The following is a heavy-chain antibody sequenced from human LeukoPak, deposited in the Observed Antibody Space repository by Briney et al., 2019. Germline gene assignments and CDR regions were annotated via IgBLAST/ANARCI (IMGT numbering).Heavy chain of an antibody. CDR2: ISSSGSII. J-gene: IGHJ4*02. V-gene: IGHV3-11*04. D-gene: IGHD3-22*01. Sequence: GGSLGLSCEASGLTFGDYYMTWIRQAPGKGLEWVSYISSSGSIIYYADSVKGRFIISRDNAKNSLYLQMNSLRAEDTAVYFCARVGYDSSGRFDYWGQGTLVTVSS. CDR3: ARVGYDSSGRFDY. CDR1: GLTFGDYY.